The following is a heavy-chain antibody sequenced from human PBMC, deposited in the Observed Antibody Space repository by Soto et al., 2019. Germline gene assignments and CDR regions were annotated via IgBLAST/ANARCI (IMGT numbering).Heavy chain of an antibody. CDR2: MNPKSGNT. Sequence: ASVKVSCKASGYTFSNYDINWVRQAPGQGLEWMGWMNPKSGNTGYAQNLQGRVTMTRNSSISTAYMELRSLRSDDTAVYYCARGGGEDYYYYMSFSGKGTTVTVSS. CDR1: GYTFSNYD. J-gene: IGHJ6*03. CDR3: ARGGGEDYYYYMSF. V-gene: IGHV1-8*02. D-gene: IGHD3-16*01.